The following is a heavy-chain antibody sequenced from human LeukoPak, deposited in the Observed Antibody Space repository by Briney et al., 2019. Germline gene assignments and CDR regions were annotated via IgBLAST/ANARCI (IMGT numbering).Heavy chain of an antibody. CDR2: IYYSGST. CDR1: GGSLNGHY. D-gene: IGHD4-17*01. V-gene: IGHV4-31*11. J-gene: IGHJ4*02. Sequence: KSSETLSLTCAVYGGSLNGHYWSWIRQHPGKGLEWIGYIYYSGSTYYNPSLKSRVTISVDTSKNQFSLKLSSVTAADTAVYYCASFLLYGDQFDYWGQGTLVTVSS. CDR3: ASFLLYGDQFDY.